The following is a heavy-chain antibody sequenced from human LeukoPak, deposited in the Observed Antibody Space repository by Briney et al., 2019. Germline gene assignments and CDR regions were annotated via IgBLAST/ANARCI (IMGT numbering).Heavy chain of an antibody. D-gene: IGHD2-15*01. CDR3: ARYCSGGSCYSALDY. CDR1: GYTFTGYY. V-gene: IGHV1-2*02. Sequence: VASVKVSCKASGYTFTGYYMHWVRQAPGQGLEWMGWINPNSGGTNYAQKFQGRVTMTRDTSISTAYMELSRLRSDDTAVYYCARYCSGGSCYSALDYWGQGTLVTVSS. J-gene: IGHJ4*02. CDR2: INPNSGGT.